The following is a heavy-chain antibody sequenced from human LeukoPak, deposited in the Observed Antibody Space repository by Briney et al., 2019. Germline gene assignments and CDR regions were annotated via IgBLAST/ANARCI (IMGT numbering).Heavy chain of an antibody. Sequence: GGSLRLSCAASGFTFSSYSMNWVRQGPGKGLVWVARISSDGKSISYAGSVKGRFTISRDNSKNTLYLQMDSLRAEDTAVYYCASASSESYYWALDYWGQGTLVTVSS. CDR3: ASASSESYYWALDY. J-gene: IGHJ4*02. CDR2: ISSDGKSI. V-gene: IGHV3-74*01. CDR1: GFTFSSYS. D-gene: IGHD3-10*01.